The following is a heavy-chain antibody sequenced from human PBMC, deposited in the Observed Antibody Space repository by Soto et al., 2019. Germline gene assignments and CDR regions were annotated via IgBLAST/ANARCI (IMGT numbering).Heavy chain of an antibody. V-gene: IGHV3-66*01. J-gene: IGHJ5*02. D-gene: IGHD2-15*01. CDR3: AREGRP. CDR2: IYSGGST. CDR1: GFTVSSNY. Sequence: EVQLVESGGGLVQPGGSLRLSCAASGFTVSSNYMSWVRQAPGKGLEWVSVIYSGGSTYFADSVKDRFSISRDNSKNTLHLQMNSLRADDTAVYYCAREGRPWGQGTLVTVAS.